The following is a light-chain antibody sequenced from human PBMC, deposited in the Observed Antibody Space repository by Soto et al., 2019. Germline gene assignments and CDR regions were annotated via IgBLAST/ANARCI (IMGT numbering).Light chain of an antibody. V-gene: IGKV3-15*01. J-gene: IGKJ2*01. Sequence: EIVMTQSPATLSVSPGERATLSCRASQSVSSNLAWYQQKPGHAPRLLIYGASTRATSIPARFSGSGSGTAFTLTISSLQSEDFAVYYCQQYNNWPYTFGQGTKLEIK. CDR3: QQYNNWPYT. CDR1: QSVSSN. CDR2: GAS.